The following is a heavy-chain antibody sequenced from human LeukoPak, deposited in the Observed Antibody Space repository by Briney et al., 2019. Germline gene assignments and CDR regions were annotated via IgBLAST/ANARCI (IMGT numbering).Heavy chain of an antibody. D-gene: IGHD5-18*01. Sequence: GRFIISRGDSKSIAYLQMNSLTTEDTAVYYCTRAVVTQRWSFDYWGQGTLVTVSS. V-gene: IGHV3-49*02. CDR3: TRAVVTQRWSFDY. J-gene: IGHJ4*02.